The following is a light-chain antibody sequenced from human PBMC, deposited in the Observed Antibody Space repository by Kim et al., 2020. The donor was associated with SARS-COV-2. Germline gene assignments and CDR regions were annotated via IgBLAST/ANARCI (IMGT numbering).Light chain of an antibody. Sequence: GQRVTISCSWSTSNSGGNSVNWYQQFPGTAPKLFVDTNNRRPSGVPDRVSASKSGTSASLAISGLQSEDEADYYCGTWDDTLEVWLFGGGTKLTVL. CDR3: GTWDDTLEVWL. CDR1: TSNSGGNS. J-gene: IGLJ3*02. V-gene: IGLV1-44*01. CDR2: TNN.